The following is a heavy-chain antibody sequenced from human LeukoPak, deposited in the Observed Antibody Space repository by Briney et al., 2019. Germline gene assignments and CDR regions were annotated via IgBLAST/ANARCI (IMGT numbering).Heavy chain of an antibody. CDR3: ARENTIFGVYYGMDV. J-gene: IGHJ6*02. D-gene: IGHD3-3*01. V-gene: IGHV3-21*01. Sequence: GGSLRLSCASSGCTFSSYSMNWVRQAPGKGLEWVSSISSSSSYIYYADSVKGRFTISRDNAKNSLYLQMNSLRAEDTAVYYCARENTIFGVYYGMDVWGQGTTVTVSS. CDR2: ISSSSSYI. CDR1: GCTFSSYS.